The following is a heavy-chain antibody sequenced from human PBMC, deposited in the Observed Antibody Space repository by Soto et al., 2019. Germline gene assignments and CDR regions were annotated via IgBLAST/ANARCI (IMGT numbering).Heavy chain of an antibody. CDR3: AKLGGITMVRGHFDY. J-gene: IGHJ4*02. D-gene: IGHD3-10*01. CDR1: GFTFSSYA. CDR2: ISGSGGST. V-gene: IGHV3-23*01. Sequence: EVQLLESGGGLVQPGGSLSLACAASGFTFSSYAMSWVRQAPGKGLEWVSAISGSGGSTYYADSVKGRFTISRDNSKNTLYLQMNSLRAEDTAVYYCAKLGGITMVRGHFDYWGQGTLVTVSS.